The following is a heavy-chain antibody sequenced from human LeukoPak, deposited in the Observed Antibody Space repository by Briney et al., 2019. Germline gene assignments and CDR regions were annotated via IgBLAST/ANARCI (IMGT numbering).Heavy chain of an antibody. Sequence: SETLSLTCAVYGGSFSGYYWSWIRQPPGKGLEWIGEINHSGSTNYNPSLKSRVTISVDTSKNQFSLKLSSVTAADTAVYYCARLQRGYSYGSSTYYYYMDAWGKGTTVTVSS. CDR2: INHSGST. D-gene: IGHD5-18*01. J-gene: IGHJ6*03. CDR1: GGSFSGYY. V-gene: IGHV4-34*01. CDR3: ARLQRGYSYGSSTYYYYMDA.